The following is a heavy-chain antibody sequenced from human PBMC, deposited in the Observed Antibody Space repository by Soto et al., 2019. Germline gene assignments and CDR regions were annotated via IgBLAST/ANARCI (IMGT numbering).Heavy chain of an antibody. D-gene: IGHD6-19*01. V-gene: IGHV1-69*13. CDR2: IIPIFGTA. CDR1: GGTFSSYA. CDR3: ARVGALAVAGMGLNYYYYGMDV. Sequence: SVKVSCKXSGGTFSSYAISWVRQAPGQGLEWMGGIIPIFGTANYAQKFQGRVTITADESTSTAYMELSSLRSEDTAVYYCARVGALAVAGMGLNYYYYGMDVWGQGTTVTVSS. J-gene: IGHJ6*02.